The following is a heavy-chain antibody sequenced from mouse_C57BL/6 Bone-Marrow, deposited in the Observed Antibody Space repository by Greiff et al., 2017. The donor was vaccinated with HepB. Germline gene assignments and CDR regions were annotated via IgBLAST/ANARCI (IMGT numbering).Heavy chain of an antibody. J-gene: IGHJ3*01. CDR3: ARHDPYGNSWFAY. D-gene: IGHD2-1*01. CDR2: ISSGGSYT. Sequence: EVKLMESGGDLVKPGGSLKLSCAASGFTFSSYGMCWVRQTPDKRLEWVATISSGGSYTYYPDSVKGRFTISIDNAKNTLYLQMSSLKSEDTAMYYCARHDPYGNSWFAYWGQGTLVTVSA. CDR1: GFTFSSYG. V-gene: IGHV5-6*01.